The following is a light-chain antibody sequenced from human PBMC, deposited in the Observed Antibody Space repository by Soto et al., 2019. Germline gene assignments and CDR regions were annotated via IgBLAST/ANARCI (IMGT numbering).Light chain of an antibody. CDR3: QQRSNWPTWT. CDR1: QSVSSY. Sequence: EIVLTQSPATLSLSPGERATLSCSASQSVSSYLAWYQQKHGQAPRLLIYDASNRATGIPARFSGSGSGTAFPLHISRLGPEDFAVYYCQQRSNWPTWTFGQGTKVEIK. CDR2: DAS. J-gene: IGKJ1*01. V-gene: IGKV3-11*01.